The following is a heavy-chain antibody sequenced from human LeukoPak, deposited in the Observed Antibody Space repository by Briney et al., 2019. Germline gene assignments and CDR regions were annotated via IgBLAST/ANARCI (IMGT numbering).Heavy chain of an antibody. CDR3: ARDHYFDISGYLDY. V-gene: IGHV3-30-3*01. CDR1: GFTFSISA. D-gene: IGHD3-22*01. J-gene: IGHJ4*02. CDR2: ISYDGTKQ. Sequence: GRSLRLSCEGSGFTFSISAMHWVRQAPGKGLEWLAVISYDGTKQYFADSVKGRFTISRDNVKNSLYLEMNSLRVEDSAVYYCARDHYFDISGYLDYWGQGTPVTVSS.